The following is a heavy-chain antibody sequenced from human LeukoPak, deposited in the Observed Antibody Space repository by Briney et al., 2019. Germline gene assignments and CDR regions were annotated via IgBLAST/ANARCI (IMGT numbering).Heavy chain of an antibody. CDR2: INHSGST. D-gene: IGHD3-22*01. V-gene: IGHV4-34*01. CDR1: GGSFSDYY. Sequence: SETLSLTCAVYGGSFSDYYWSWIRQPPGKGLEWIGEINHSGSTNYNPSLKSRVTISVDTSKNQFSLKLSSVTAADTAVYYCARSNKNYYYDSSGYGLDGDFDYWGQGTLVTVSS. CDR3: ARSNKNYYYDSSGYGLDGDFDY. J-gene: IGHJ4*02.